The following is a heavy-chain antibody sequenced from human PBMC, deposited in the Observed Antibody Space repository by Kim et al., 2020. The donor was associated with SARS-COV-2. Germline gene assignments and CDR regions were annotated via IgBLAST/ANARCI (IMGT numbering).Heavy chain of an antibody. D-gene: IGHD6-19*01. CDR3: AKAMFSSGWRTNY. CDR1: GFTFSSYA. J-gene: IGHJ4*02. V-gene: IGHV3-23*01. Sequence: GGSLRLSCAASGFTFSSYAMRWVRQAPGKGLEWVSTIRGSGASTYYAASVKGRFTISRDNSKSTLYLQLNTLRAEDTAIYYCAKAMFSSGWRTNYWGQGPRVTVYS. CDR2: IRGSGAST.